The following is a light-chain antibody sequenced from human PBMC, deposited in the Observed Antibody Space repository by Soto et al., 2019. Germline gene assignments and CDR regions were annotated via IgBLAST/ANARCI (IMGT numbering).Light chain of an antibody. V-gene: IGKV3-15*01. CDR2: GAS. CDR3: QQYSNWPIT. J-gene: IGKJ5*01. CDR1: QSVSSSY. Sequence: EIVMTQSPATLSVSPEERATLSCRASQSVSSSYLAWYQQKPGQAPRLLIYGASTRATGIPARFSGSGSGTEFTLTISSLQSEDFAVYYCQQYSNWPITFGQGTRLEIK.